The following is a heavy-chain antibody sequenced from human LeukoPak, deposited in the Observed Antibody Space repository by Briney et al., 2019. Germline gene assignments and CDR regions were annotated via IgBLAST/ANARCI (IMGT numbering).Heavy chain of an antibody. J-gene: IGHJ4*02. Sequence: GGSLRLSCAVSGFTFSNYAMSWVRQAPGKGLEWVSAISDSGGRTYYADSVKGRFTISRDNSKNTLYLQLNSLRAEGTAVYYCAKFLPTHIVVANYYFDYWGQGTLVTVSS. V-gene: IGHV3-23*01. CDR2: ISDSGGRT. D-gene: IGHD2-21*01. CDR3: AKFLPTHIVVANYYFDY. CDR1: GFTFSNYA.